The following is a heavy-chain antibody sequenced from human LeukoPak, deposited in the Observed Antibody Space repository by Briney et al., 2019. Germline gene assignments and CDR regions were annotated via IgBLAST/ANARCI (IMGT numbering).Heavy chain of an antibody. CDR1: GGSISSYY. Sequence: SETLSLTCTVSGGSISSYYWSWIRQPAGKGLEWIGRIYTSGSTNYNPSLKSRVTISVDRSKNQFSLKLSSVTAADTAVYYCARAPTTYYYDSSGYYHNAFDIWGQGTMVTVSS. V-gene: IGHV4-4*07. J-gene: IGHJ3*02. CDR3: ARAPTTYYYDSSGYYHNAFDI. D-gene: IGHD3-22*01. CDR2: IYTSGST.